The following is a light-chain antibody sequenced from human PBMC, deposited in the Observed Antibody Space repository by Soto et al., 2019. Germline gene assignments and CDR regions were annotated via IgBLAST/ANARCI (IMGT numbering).Light chain of an antibody. Sequence: DIVMTQSPDSLAVSLGERATINCKSSQSVLYSSNNKNFLAWYQQKQGQPPKLLIYWASTRESWVPDRFSGSGSGTDFTLSISGLQAEDVAVYYCQQYYSSPPTFGGGTKVEIK. CDR2: WAS. CDR3: QQYYSSPPT. J-gene: IGKJ4*01. CDR1: QSVLYSSNNKNF. V-gene: IGKV4-1*01.